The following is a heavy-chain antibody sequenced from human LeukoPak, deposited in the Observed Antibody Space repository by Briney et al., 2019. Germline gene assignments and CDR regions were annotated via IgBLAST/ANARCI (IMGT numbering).Heavy chain of an antibody. CDR1: GFTFDDYG. D-gene: IGHD3-22*01. CDR2: INWNGGST. Sequence: GGSLRLSCAASGFTFDDYGMSWVRHAPGEGLEWVSGINWNGGSTGYADSVKGRFTISRDNAKNSLYLQMNSLRAEDTALYYCARGYYYDSSGYYYWGQGTLVTVSS. J-gene: IGHJ4*02. V-gene: IGHV3-20*04. CDR3: ARGYYYDSSGYYY.